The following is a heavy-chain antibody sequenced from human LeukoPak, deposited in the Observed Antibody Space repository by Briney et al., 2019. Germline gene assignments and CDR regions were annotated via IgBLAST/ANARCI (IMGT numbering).Heavy chain of an antibody. CDR2: IIPIFGTA. CDR1: GGTFSSSA. D-gene: IGHD2-2*01. CDR3: ARAPLRADIVVVPAATPYYYYYGMDV. J-gene: IGHJ6*04. Sequence: SVKVSCKASGGTFSSSAISWVRQAPGQGLEWMGGIIPIFGTANYAQKFQGRVTITADESTSTAYMELSSLRSEDTAVYYCARAPLRADIVVVPAATPYYYYYGMDVWGKGTTVTVSS. V-gene: IGHV1-69*01.